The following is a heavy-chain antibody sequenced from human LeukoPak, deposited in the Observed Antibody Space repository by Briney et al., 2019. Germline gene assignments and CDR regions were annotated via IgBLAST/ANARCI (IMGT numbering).Heavy chain of an antibody. CDR3: AREPSGSYYEAYDY. J-gene: IGHJ4*02. D-gene: IGHD1-26*01. V-gene: IGHV1-8*03. CDR1: GYTFTSYD. Sequence: ASVKVSCKASGYTFTSYDINWVRQATGQGLKWMGWMNPNSGNTGYAQKFQGRVTITRNTSISTAYMELRSLRSDDTAVYYCAREPSGSYYEAYDYWGQGTLVTVSS. CDR2: MNPNSGNT.